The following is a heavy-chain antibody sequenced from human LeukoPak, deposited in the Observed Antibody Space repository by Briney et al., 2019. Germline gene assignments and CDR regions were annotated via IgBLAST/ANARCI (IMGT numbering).Heavy chain of an antibody. CDR1: GYTFTGYY. Sequence: GASVKVSCKASGYTFTGYYMHWVRQAPGQGLEWMGRINPNSGGTNYAQKFQGRVTMTRDTSISTAYMELSRLRSDDTAVYYCARAEQPIVVVTAILADFDYWGQGTLVTVSS. J-gene: IGHJ4*02. D-gene: IGHD2-21*02. CDR3: ARAEQPIVVVTAILADFDY. CDR2: INPNSGGT. V-gene: IGHV1-2*06.